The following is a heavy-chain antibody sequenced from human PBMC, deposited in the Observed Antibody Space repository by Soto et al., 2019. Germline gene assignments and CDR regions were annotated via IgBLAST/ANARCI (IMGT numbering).Heavy chain of an antibody. V-gene: IGHV3-30-3*01. J-gene: IGHJ4*02. CDR2: ISYDGSNK. CDR3: ARRPVTYYFDY. CDR1: GFTFSNYA. D-gene: IGHD4-17*01. Sequence: GGSLSLSCAASGFTFSNYAMHWVRQAPGKGLEWVAVISYDGSNKYYADSVKGRFTISRDNSKNTLYLQMNSLRAEDTAVYYCARRPVTYYFDYWGQGTLVTVSS.